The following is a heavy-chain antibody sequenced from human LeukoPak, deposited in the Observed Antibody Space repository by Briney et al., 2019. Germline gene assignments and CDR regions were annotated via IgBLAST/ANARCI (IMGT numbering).Heavy chain of an antibody. D-gene: IGHD3-22*01. CDR3: ARSQYYYDSASHYYYYYMDV. Sequence: SETLSLTCTVSGGSISSYYWSGIRQPPGKGLEWIGYIYYSGSTNYNPSLKSRVTISVDTSKNQFSLKLSSVTAADTAVYYCARSQYYYDSASHYYYYYMDVWGKGTTVTVSS. CDR1: GGSISSYY. CDR2: IYYSGST. J-gene: IGHJ6*03. V-gene: IGHV4-59*01.